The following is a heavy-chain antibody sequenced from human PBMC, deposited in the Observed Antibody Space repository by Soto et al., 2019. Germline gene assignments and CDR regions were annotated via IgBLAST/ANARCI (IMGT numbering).Heavy chain of an antibody. Sequence: VQLVQSGAEVKKPGASVKVSCKASGYTFTSHEMNWVRQAPGKGLEWVSYIDYSGSRTDYADSVKGRFTISRDNAKNSLYIQMYSLRAEDTAIYYCVRDRTLLVPTSIDYWGHGTLVTVSS. CDR1: GYTFTSHE. J-gene: IGHJ4*01. CDR2: IDYSGSRT. CDR3: VRDRTLLVPTSIDY. D-gene: IGHD3-3*01. V-gene: IGHV3-48*03.